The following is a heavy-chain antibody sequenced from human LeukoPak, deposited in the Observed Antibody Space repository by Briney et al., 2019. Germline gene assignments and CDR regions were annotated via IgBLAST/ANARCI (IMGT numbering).Heavy chain of an antibody. V-gene: IGHV1-18*01. CDR2: ITAYTCNT. CDR1: GYTFTSYG. D-gene: IGHD3-10*02. Sequence: GASVKLSCKASGYTFTSYGISWVRQAPGQGLEWMAWITAYTCNTYYAQTRQGRVTMTRDTSTSTAYMQLRSLRADDTAVYYCARGAHGAMLFYYFYMGVWGTVATVTV. CDR3: ARGAHGAMLFYYFYMGV. J-gene: IGHJ6*03.